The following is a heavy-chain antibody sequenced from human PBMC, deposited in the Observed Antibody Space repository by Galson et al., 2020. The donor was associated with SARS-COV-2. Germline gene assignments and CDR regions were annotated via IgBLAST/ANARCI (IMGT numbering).Heavy chain of an antibody. Sequence: SETLSLTCSVSGGSIRNYFWNWIRQTPGKGLEWIGYFYHGGSTSYNPSLQSRVTMSGDTSKNQFFLTLNSVTAADTAVYFCARGGPAVADYWGQGTLFTVSS. CDR2: FYHGGST. D-gene: IGHD2-15*01. V-gene: IGHV4-59*01. CDR3: ARGGPAVADY. J-gene: IGHJ4*02. CDR1: GGSIRNYF.